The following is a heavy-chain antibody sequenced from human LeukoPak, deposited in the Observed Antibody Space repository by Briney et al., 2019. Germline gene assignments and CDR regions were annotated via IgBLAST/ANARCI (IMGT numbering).Heavy chain of an antibody. Sequence: SQTLSLTCTVSVGSISSGCYYWSWIRQHPGKGLEWIGYIYYSGSTYYNPSLKSRVTISVDTSKNQFSLKLSSVTAADTAVYYCARGIHYYYGMDVWGQGTTVTVSS. CDR2: IYYSGST. D-gene: IGHD6-13*01. CDR3: ARGIHYYYGMDV. J-gene: IGHJ6*02. CDR1: VGSISSGCYY. V-gene: IGHV4-31*03.